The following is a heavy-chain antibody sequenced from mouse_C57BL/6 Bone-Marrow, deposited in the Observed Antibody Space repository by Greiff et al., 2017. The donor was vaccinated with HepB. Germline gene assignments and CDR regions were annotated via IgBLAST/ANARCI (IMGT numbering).Heavy chain of an antibody. CDR1: GYTFTSYW. V-gene: IGHV1-64*01. CDR2: IHPNSGST. J-gene: IGHJ3*01. Sequence: VQLQQPGAELVKPGASVRLSCKASGYTFTSYWMHWVKQRPGQGLEWIGMIHPNSGSTNYNEKFKSKATLTVDKSSSTAYMQLSSLTSEDSAVYYSSRPFRYYYGKEDRDWGQGTLVTVSA. CDR3: SRPFRYYYGKEDRD. D-gene: IGHD1-1*01.